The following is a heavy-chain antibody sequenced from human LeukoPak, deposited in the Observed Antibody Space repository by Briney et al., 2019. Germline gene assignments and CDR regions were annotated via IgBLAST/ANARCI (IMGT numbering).Heavy chain of an antibody. Sequence: GGSLRLSCAASGFTFSSYAMSWVRQAPGKGLVWVSAISGSGGSTYYADSVKGRFTISRDNAKNSLYLQMNSLRVEDTAVYYCANPPPPGDIVVVVAATALQYFQHWGQGTLVTVSS. D-gene: IGHD2-15*01. J-gene: IGHJ1*01. V-gene: IGHV3-23*01. CDR1: GFTFSSYA. CDR2: ISGSGGST. CDR3: ANPPPPGDIVVVVAATALQYFQH.